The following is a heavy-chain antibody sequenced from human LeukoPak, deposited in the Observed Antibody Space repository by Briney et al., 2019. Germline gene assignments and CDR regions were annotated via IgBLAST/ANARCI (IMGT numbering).Heavy chain of an antibody. V-gene: IGHV4-39*07. CDR1: GAIIKREGFN. CDR2: IFYNGNT. J-gene: IGHJ5*02. D-gene: IGHD1-14*01. CDR3: AREPGQLNWFDP. Sequence: PSETLSLTCSVSGAIIKREGFNWDWIRQPPGKGLEYIGSIFYNGNTYYNPSLESRVTISVDTSKNQFSLKLSSVTAADTAVYYCAREPGQLNWFDPWGQGTLVTVSS.